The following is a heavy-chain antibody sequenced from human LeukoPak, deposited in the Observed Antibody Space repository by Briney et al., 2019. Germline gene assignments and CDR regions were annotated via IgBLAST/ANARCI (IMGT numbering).Heavy chain of an antibody. CDR2: ITWRGDAT. CDR3: AKTIVGAIAFDY. J-gene: IGHJ4*02. V-gene: IGHV3-23*01. Sequence: GGSLRLSCAASGFTLNNYAVSWVRQPRGKGAEGCPTITWRGDATYYADSVQGRVTISSDKSKNMLFLRMNSLRAEDTAVYYCAKTIVGAIAFDYSGQGMLVTVSS. D-gene: IGHD1-26*01. CDR1: GFTLNNYA.